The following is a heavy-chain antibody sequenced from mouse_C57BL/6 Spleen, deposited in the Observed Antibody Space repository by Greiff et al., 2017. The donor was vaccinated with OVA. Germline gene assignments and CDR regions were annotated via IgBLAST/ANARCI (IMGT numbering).Heavy chain of an antibody. CDR3: ARSFTTVVATDY. J-gene: IGHJ2*01. D-gene: IGHD1-1*01. V-gene: IGHV1-64*01. CDR1: GYTFTSYW. Sequence: QVQLQQSGAELVKPGASVKLSCKASGYTFTSYWMHWVKQRPGQGLEWIGMIHPNSGSTNYNEKFKSKATLTVDKSSSTAYMQLSSLTSEDSAVYYCARSFTTVVATDYWGQGTTLRVSS. CDR2: IHPNSGST.